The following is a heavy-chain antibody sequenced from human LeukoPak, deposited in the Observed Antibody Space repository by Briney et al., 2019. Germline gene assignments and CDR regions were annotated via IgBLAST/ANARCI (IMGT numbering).Heavy chain of an antibody. J-gene: IGHJ3*02. CDR3: ARGGRYYDSSGYYHDAFDI. CDR2: IYSGGGT. D-gene: IGHD3-22*01. CDR1: GFAVSSNY. Sequence: GGSLRLSRAASGFAVSSNYMSWVRQAPGKGLEWVSVIYSGGGTYYANSVKGRFTISRDNSKNTLYLQMNSLRAEDTAVYYCARGGRYYDSSGYYHDAFDIWGQGTMVTVSS. V-gene: IGHV3-53*01.